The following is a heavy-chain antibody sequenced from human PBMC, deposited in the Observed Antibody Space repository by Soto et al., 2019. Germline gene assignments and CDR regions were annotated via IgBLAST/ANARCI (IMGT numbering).Heavy chain of an antibody. CDR1: GFTFRSYS. D-gene: IGHD1-1*01. CDR3: AKSVYNWNDGFFDY. J-gene: IGHJ4*02. CDR2: IRSGNNYT. Sequence: GGSLRLSCIASGFTFRSYSMTWVRQAPGKGLEWVSSIRSGNNYTSYADSVKGRFTISRDNAKNSLFLQVNSLRAEDTAVYYCAKSVYNWNDGFFDYWGQGTLVTVSS. V-gene: IGHV3-21*01.